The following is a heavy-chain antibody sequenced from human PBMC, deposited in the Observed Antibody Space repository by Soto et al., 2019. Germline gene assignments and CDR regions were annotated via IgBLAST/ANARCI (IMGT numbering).Heavy chain of an antibody. CDR3: ARLHSSGWYNWFDP. D-gene: IGHD6-19*01. CDR1: GGSFSGYY. Sequence: SETLSLTCAVYGGSFSGYYWSWIRQPPGKGLEWIGEINHSGSTNYNPSLKSRVTISVDTSKNQFSLKLSSVTAADTAVYYCARLHSSGWYNWFDPWGQGTLVTVSS. CDR2: INHSGST. V-gene: IGHV4-34*01. J-gene: IGHJ5*02.